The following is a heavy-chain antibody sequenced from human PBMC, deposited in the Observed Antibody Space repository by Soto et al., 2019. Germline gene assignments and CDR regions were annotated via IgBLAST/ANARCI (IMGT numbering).Heavy chain of an antibody. CDR3: ARRYGGNFDY. CDR1: DGSINNYY. CDR2: IYYSGST. J-gene: IGHJ4*02. Sequence: QVQLQESGPGLVKPSETLSLTCTVSDGSINNYYWSWIRQPPGKGLEWIGYIYYSGSTNYNPSLKSRVTISVDTSKNQFSLKLSSVTAGDTAVYYCARRYGGNFDYWGQGTLVTVS. V-gene: IGHV4-59*01. D-gene: IGHD1-26*01.